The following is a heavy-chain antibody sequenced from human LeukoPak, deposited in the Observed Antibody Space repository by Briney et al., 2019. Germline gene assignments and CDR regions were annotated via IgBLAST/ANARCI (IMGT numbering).Heavy chain of an antibody. Sequence: GGSLRLSCAASGFTFSSYAMHWVRQAPGKGLEWVAVISYDGSNKYYADSVKGRFTISRDNSKNTLYLQMNSLRAEDTAVYYCARDRAEVGAFDYWGQGTLVTVSS. V-gene: IGHV3-30-3*01. CDR3: ARDRAEVGAFDY. CDR2: ISYDGSNK. D-gene: IGHD1-26*01. J-gene: IGHJ4*02. CDR1: GFTFSSYA.